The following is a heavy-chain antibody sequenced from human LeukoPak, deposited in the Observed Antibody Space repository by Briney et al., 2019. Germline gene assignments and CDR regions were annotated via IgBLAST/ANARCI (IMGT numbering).Heavy chain of an antibody. J-gene: IGHJ6*03. Sequence: GGSLRLSCAASGFTVSSNYMSWVRQAPGKGLEWVSVIYSCGSTYYADSVKGRFTISRDNSKNTLYLQMNSLGAEDTAVYYCARGRPGSTSCYPPYYYYMDVWGKGTTVTVSS. V-gene: IGHV3-66*01. CDR1: GFTVSSNY. D-gene: IGHD2-2*01. CDR2: IYSCGST. CDR3: ARGRPGSTSCYPPYYYYMDV.